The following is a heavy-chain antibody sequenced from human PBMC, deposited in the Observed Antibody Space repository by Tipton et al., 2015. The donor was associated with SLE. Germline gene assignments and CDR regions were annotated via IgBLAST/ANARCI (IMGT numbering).Heavy chain of an antibody. V-gene: IGHV4-38-2*01. J-gene: IGHJ5*02. D-gene: IGHD5-12*01. CDR1: GYSITRAYY. CDR3: ASYSGYENHWFDP. Sequence: TLSLTCAVSGYSITRAYYWGWIRQPPGKALEWIGSMYHSGSTYYNPSLESRVTISVDRSKNQFSLKLSSVTAADTAVYYCASYSGYENHWFDPWGQGTLVTVSS. CDR2: MYHSGST.